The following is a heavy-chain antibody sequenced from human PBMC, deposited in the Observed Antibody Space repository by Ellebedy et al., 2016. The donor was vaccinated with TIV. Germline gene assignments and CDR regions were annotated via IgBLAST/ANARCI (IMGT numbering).Heavy chain of an antibody. CDR3: VAGNWNDPDFDY. Sequence: GESLKISCAASGFTFSDYGMHSVRQAPGKGLEWVALVWDDENKKHYADSDSVKGRFTISRDNSKNTLDLQMNSLRGEDTALYYCVAGNWNDPDFDYWGQGTLVTVSS. CDR1: GFTFSDYG. V-gene: IGHV3-33*01. CDR2: VWDDENKK. D-gene: IGHD1-1*01. J-gene: IGHJ4*02.